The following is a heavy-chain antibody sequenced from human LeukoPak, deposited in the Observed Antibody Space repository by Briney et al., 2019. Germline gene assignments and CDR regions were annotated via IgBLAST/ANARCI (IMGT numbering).Heavy chain of an antibody. V-gene: IGHV1-2*06. D-gene: IGHD3-3*01. J-gene: IGHJ4*02. CDR1: GYTFTGYY. CDR2: INPNSGGT. Sequence: ALVKVSCKTSGYTFTGYYIHWVRQAPGQGLEWMGRINPNSGGTNYAQKFQGRVTVTRDTSISTAYMGLSRLRSDDTAIYYCARGLFGVAADAYYFDFWGQGTLVTVSS. CDR3: ARGLFGVAADAYYFDF.